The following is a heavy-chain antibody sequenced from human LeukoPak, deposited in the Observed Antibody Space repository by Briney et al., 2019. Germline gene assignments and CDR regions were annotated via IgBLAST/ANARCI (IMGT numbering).Heavy chain of an antibody. Sequence: SETLPLTCTVSGGSIRSYYWSWNRQPPGKGLEWIGYFYYSGSTNYNPSLKSRVTISVDTSKNQFSLKLNSVTAADTAVYYCASAITIPAWAFDLWGQGTVVTVSS. J-gene: IGHJ3*01. CDR3: ASAITIPAWAFDL. D-gene: IGHD3-9*01. CDR1: GGSIRSYY. CDR2: FYYSGST. V-gene: IGHV4-59*01.